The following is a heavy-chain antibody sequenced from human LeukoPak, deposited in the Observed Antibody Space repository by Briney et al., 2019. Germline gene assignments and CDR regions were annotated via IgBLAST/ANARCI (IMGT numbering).Heavy chain of an antibody. V-gene: IGHV3-30-3*01. CDR1: GFTFSSYA. CDR2: ISYDGSNK. J-gene: IGHJ4*02. Sequence: GGSLRLSCAASGFTFSSYALHWVRQAPGKGLEWVAVISYDGSNKYYADSVKGRFTISRDNSKNTLYLQMNSLRAEDTAVYYCARSPQAVAGGYFDYWGQGTLVTVSS. CDR3: ARSPQAVAGGYFDY. D-gene: IGHD6-19*01.